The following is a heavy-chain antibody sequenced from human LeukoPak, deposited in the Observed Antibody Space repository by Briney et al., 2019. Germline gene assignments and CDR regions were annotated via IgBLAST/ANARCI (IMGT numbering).Heavy chain of an antibody. CDR1: GGSLSSGGYY. D-gene: IGHD3-3*01. CDR2: IYYSGST. Sequence: PSQTLSLTCTVSGGSLSSGGYYWSWLRQPPGKGLEWIGYIYYSGSTNYNPSLKSRVTISVDTSKNQFSLKLSSVTAADTAVYYCARATYDFWSGYYTGMSWFDHWGQGTLVTVSS. J-gene: IGHJ5*02. CDR3: ARATYDFWSGYYTGMSWFDH. V-gene: IGHV4-61*08.